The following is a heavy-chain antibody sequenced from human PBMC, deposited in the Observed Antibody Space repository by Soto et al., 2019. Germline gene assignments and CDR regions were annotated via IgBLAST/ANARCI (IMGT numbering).Heavy chain of an antibody. CDR3: ARGTDCGGDCAVFDAFEI. CDR2: ISTYNGNT. J-gene: IGHJ3*02. Sequence: QVQLVQSGAEVKKPGASVKVSCKASGYTFSSYGISWVRQAPGQGLEWMGWISTYNGNTNYAQKLQGRVTMTTDTSTSTAYMELRSLRSDDTAMYYCARGTDCGGDCAVFDAFEIWGQGTMVTVSS. D-gene: IGHD2-21*02. V-gene: IGHV1-18*01. CDR1: GYTFSSYG.